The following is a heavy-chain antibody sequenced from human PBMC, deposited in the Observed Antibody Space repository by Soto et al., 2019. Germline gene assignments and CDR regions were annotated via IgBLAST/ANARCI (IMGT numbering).Heavy chain of an antibody. J-gene: IGHJ4*02. Sequence: SETLSLTCTVSGGSISSYSWTWIRQPPGKGLEWIGYISYSGSTNYNPSLKSRVTISLDTSKNHFSLKLTSVTDGDTAVYYCARVPALFGLAPIDYWGQGTLVTVSS. D-gene: IGHD3-3*01. CDR1: GGSISSYS. CDR3: ARVPALFGLAPIDY. CDR2: ISYSGST. V-gene: IGHV4-59*01.